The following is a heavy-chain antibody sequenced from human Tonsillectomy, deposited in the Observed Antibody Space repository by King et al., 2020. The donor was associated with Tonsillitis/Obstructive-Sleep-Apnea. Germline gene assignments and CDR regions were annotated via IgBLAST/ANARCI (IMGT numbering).Heavy chain of an antibody. CDR3: ARDLPIVVILVPIKGGFDY. V-gene: IGHV3-30*04. Sequence: QVQLVESGGGVVQPGRSLRLSCAASGFTFSSYAMHWVRQAPGEGLQWVAVISYDGGTKHYADSVKGRFTISRDNSKNTLYLQMNSLRAEDTAVYFCARDLPIVVILVPIKGGFDYWGQGTLVTVSS. J-gene: IGHJ4*02. CDR1: GFTFSSYA. CDR2: ISYDGGTK. D-gene: IGHD2-2*01.